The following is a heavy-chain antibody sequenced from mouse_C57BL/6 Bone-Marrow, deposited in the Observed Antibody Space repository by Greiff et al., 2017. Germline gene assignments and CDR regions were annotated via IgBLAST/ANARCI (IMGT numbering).Heavy chain of an antibody. CDR2: INPSTGGT. Sequence: VQLQQSGPELVKPGASVKISCKASGYSFTGYYMNWVKQSPEKSLEWIGEINPSTGGTTYNQKFKAKATLTVDKSSSTAYMQLKSLTSEDSAVYYCASYLLGYPHWYVDVWGTGTTVTVSS. CDR3: ASYLLGYPHWYVDV. V-gene: IGHV1-42*01. CDR1: GYSFTGYY. J-gene: IGHJ1*03. D-gene: IGHD2-1*01.